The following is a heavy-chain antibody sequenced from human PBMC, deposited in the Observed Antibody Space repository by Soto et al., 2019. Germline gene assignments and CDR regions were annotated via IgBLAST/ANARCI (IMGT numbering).Heavy chain of an antibody. V-gene: IGHV3-23*01. CDR3: AKFQYDFWSGYYTH. J-gene: IGHJ4*02. D-gene: IGHD3-3*01. Sequence: GGSLRLSCAASGFTFSSYAMSWVRQAPGKGLEWVSAISGSGGSTYYADSVKGRFTISRDNSKNTLYLKMNSLRAEDTAVYYCAKFQYDFWSGYYTHWGQGTLVTVYS. CDR2: ISGSGGST. CDR1: GFTFSSYA.